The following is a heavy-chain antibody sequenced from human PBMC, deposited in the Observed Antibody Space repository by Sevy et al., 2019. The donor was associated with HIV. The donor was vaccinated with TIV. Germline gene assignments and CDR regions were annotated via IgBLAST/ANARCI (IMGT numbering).Heavy chain of an antibody. CDR3: ARDYDFGRGYSAISYYSRSYYYGMDV. CDR2: ISRSGTTT. CDR1: GLNFSKYS. Sequence: GGSLRLSCAASGLNFSKYSFNWVRQAPEKGLEWISHISRSGTTTYYAESVKGRFNVSRDNAKNSLYLQMSSLRDEDTAVYYCARDYDFGRGYSAISYYSRSYYYGMDVWGQGTTVTVSS. J-gene: IGHJ6*02. V-gene: IGHV3-48*02. D-gene: IGHD3-3*01.